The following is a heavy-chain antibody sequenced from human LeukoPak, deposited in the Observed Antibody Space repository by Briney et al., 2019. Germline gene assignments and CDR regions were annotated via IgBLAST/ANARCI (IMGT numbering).Heavy chain of an antibody. Sequence: SVKVSCKVSGYTLTELSMHWVRHAPGKGLEWMGGFDPEDGETIYAQKFQGRVTMTEDTSTDTAYMELSSLRSEDTAVYYCATDRVGVQGVTVNDAFDIWGQGTMVTVSS. CDR3: ATDRVGVQGVTVNDAFDI. CDR2: FDPEDGET. J-gene: IGHJ3*02. V-gene: IGHV1-24*01. D-gene: IGHD3-10*01. CDR1: GYTLTELS.